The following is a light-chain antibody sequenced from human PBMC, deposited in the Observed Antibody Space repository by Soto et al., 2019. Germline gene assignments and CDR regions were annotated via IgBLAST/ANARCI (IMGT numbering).Light chain of an antibody. Sequence: IQMTQSPSSLSASIGDRVTITCRASQGIGVRLAWFQQKPGKAPQYLIQSASTLASGVPSRFSGSGSGTDFILTINALQPEDVATYYCLQVTSFPRTFGQGTKVDIK. CDR1: QGIGVR. CDR2: SAS. CDR3: LQVTSFPRT. V-gene: IGKV1-12*01. J-gene: IGKJ1*01.